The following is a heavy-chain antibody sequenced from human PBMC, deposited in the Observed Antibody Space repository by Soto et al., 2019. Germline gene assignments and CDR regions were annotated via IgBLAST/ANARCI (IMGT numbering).Heavy chain of an antibody. Sequence: PVKVSCKASGGTFSSYAISWVRQAAGRGFEWMGGGIDNCGTAKYAQRFQGRVTMTAEEATSRAYMGLSSLSSGDTAGYYCERGEYSSIWYSWCDPWGQGTLVNVSS. V-gene: IGHV1-69*13. CDR3: ERGEYSSIWYSWCDP. CDR1: GGTFSSYA. D-gene: IGHD6-13*01. CDR2: GIDNCGTA. J-gene: IGHJ5*02.